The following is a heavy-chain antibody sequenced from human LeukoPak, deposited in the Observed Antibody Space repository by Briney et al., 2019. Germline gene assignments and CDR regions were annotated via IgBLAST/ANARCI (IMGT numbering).Heavy chain of an antibody. CDR2: IIPIFGTA. V-gene: IGHV1-69*13. CDR3: ARDHCSSTSCRGYFDY. D-gene: IGHD2-2*01. CDR1: GGTFSSYA. Sequence: EASVKVSCKASGGTFSSYAISWARQAPGQGLEWMGGIIPIFGTANYAQKFQGRVTITADESTSTAYMELSSLRSEDTAVYYCARDHCSSTSCRGYFDYWGQGTLVTVSS. J-gene: IGHJ4*02.